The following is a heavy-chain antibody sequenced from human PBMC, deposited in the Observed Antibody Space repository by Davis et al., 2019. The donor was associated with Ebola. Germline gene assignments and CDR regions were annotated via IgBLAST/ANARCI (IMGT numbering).Heavy chain of an antibody. D-gene: IGHD3-3*01. J-gene: IGHJ4*02. V-gene: IGHV4-39*01. CDR3: ARHPMSVTIFGMVPHYFDF. Sequence: MPSETLSLTCTVSGGSISSSDYYWGWIRQPPGKGLEWIGNIYYSGNTYYNPSLKSPVTISIDASKNQFSLKLSSVTAADTAVYYCARHPMSVTIFGMVPHYFDFWGQGTLLTVSS. CDR2: IYYSGNT. CDR1: GGSISSSDYY.